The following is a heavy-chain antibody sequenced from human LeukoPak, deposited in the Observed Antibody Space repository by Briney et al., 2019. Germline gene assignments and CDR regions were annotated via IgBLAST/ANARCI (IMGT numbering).Heavy chain of an antibody. CDR1: GFTFSSYA. J-gene: IGHJ4*02. V-gene: IGHV3-23*01. D-gene: IGHD1-1*01. CDR3: ARGPMVQPDY. CDR2: ISGSGGST. Sequence: PGGSLRLSCAASGFTFSSYAMNWVRQAPGKGLEWVSAISGSGGSTYYADSVKRRFTISRDNSRNTLYLQMNNLRADATAVYYCARGPMVQPDYWGQGTLVTVSS.